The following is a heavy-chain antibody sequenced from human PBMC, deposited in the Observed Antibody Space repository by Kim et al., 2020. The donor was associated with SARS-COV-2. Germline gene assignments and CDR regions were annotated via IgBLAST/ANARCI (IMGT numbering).Heavy chain of an antibody. Sequence: GGSLRLSCVASEFTFSSSWMGWVRQAPGKGLEWVAYIKEDGSKKHYVDSVKGRFTISRDNAKKSLYLQINSLRAEDTAVYYCVKDRGGRTGMDVWGQGTTVTVSS. CDR2: IKEDGSKK. CDR3: VKDRGGRTGMDV. J-gene: IGHJ6*02. CDR1: EFTFSSSW. V-gene: IGHV3-7*01.